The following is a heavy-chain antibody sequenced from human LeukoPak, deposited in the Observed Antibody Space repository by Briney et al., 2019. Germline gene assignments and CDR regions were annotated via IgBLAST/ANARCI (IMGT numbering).Heavy chain of an antibody. D-gene: IGHD6-19*01. J-gene: IGHJ4*02. CDR3: VKSPHASSSYFDY. CDR2: INNNGDIT. V-gene: IGHV3-64D*09. Sequence: SGGSLRLSCSASGFPFSSFAMHWVRQAPGKGLEYVSAINNNGDITDYADSVKGRFTISRDSYKNTLYLHMSSLRAEDTAVYYCVKSPHASSSYFDYWGQGTLVTVSS. CDR1: GFPFSSFA.